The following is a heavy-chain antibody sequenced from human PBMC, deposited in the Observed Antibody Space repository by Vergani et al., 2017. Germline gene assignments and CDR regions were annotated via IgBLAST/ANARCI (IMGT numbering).Heavy chain of an antibody. CDR2: IYYSGST. CDR1: GGSISSGDYY. CDR3: ARETPLRVKWTYDAFDI. Sequence: QVQLQESGPGLVKPSQTLSLTCTVSGGSISSGDYYWSWIRQPPGKGLEWIGYIYYSGSTYYNPSLKSRVTISLDTSKNQFSLKLSSVTAADTAVYYCARETPLRVKWTYDAFDIWGQGTMVTVSS. V-gene: IGHV4-30-4*01. D-gene: IGHD3-10*01. J-gene: IGHJ3*02.